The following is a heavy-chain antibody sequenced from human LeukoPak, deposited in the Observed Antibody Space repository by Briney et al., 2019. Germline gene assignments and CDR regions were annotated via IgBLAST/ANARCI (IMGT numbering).Heavy chain of an antibody. V-gene: IGHV3-9*01. CDR2: ISWNSGSI. D-gene: IGHD6-13*01. CDR1: GFTFDDYA. J-gene: IGHJ4*02. Sequence: GRSPRLSCAASGFTFDDYAMHWVRQAPGKGLEGVSGISWNSGSIGYADSVKGRFTISRDNAKNSLYLQMNSLRAEDTALYYCAKDTTPYSSSYDYWGQGTLVTVSS. CDR3: AKDTTPYSSSYDY.